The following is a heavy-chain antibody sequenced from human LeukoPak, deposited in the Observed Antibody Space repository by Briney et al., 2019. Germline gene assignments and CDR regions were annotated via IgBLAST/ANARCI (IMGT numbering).Heavy chain of an antibody. D-gene: IGHD6-13*01. CDR1: GFTFSSYA. J-gene: IGHJ6*02. CDR3: ARDSAAAGETPYYYYYGMDV. Sequence: GGSLRLSCAASGFTFSSYAMHWVRQAPGKGLEWVAVISYDGSNKYYADSVKGRFTISRDNSKNTLYLQMNSLRAEDTAVYYCARDSAAAGETPYYYYYGMDVWGQGTTVIVSS. V-gene: IGHV3-30-3*01. CDR2: ISYDGSNK.